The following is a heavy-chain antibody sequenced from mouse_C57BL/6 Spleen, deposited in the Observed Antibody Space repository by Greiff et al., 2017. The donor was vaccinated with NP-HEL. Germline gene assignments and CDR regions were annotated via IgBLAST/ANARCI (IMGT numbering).Heavy chain of an antibody. CDR3: ARGSTMITTRVYFDY. CDR2: IYPGDGDT. D-gene: IGHD2-4*01. Sequence: VKLMESGAELVKPGASVKISCKASGYAFSSYWMNWVKQRPGKGLEWIGQIYPGDGDTNYNGKFKGKATLTADKSSSTAYMQLSSLTSEDSAVYFCARGSTMITTRVYFDYWGQGTTLTVSS. CDR1: GYAFSSYW. J-gene: IGHJ2*01. V-gene: IGHV1-80*01.